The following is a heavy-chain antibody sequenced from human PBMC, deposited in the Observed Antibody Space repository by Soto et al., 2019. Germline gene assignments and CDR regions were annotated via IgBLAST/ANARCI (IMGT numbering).Heavy chain of an antibody. CDR3: ASYRAARLNWFDP. J-gene: IGHJ5*02. CDR2: ISSSSSTI. D-gene: IGHD6-25*01. V-gene: IGHV3-48*02. CDR1: GFTFSSYS. Sequence: PGGSLRLFCAASGFTFSSYSMNWVRQAPGKGLEWVSYISSSSSTIYYADSVKGRFTISRDNAKNSLYLQMNSLRDEDTAVYYRASYRAARLNWFDPWGQGTLVTVSS.